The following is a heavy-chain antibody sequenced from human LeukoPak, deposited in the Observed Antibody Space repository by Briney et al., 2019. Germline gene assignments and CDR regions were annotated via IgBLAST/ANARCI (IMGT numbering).Heavy chain of an antibody. V-gene: IGHV1-69*06. CDR1: GGTFTSYS. Sequence: GASVKVSCKASGGTFTSYSFTWVRQAPGQGLEWMGGIIPMFGTSNCAQKFQGRVTFTADKSTSTAYMELSSLRSEDMAVYYCARERSMVWGMDYWGQGTLVTVSS. D-gene: IGHD3-10*01. CDR3: ARERSMVWGMDY. J-gene: IGHJ4*02. CDR2: IIPMFGTS.